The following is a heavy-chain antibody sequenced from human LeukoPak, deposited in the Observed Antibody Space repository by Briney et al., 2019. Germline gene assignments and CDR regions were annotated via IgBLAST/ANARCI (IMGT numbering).Heavy chain of an antibody. J-gene: IGHJ4*02. CDR1: GFAFSHHY. Sequence: GGSLRLSCVASGFAFSHHYMHWVRQAPGKGLVWVSRIDIDGNTNYADSVKGRFTISRDNTKDTVYLQMNSLRAEDTAVYYCARDLNYNFDYWGQGVLVTVSS. CDR2: IDIDGNT. V-gene: IGHV3-74*01. CDR3: ARDLNYNFDY. D-gene: IGHD5-24*01.